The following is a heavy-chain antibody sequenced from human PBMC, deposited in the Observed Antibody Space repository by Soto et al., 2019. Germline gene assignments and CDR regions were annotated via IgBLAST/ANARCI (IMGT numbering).Heavy chain of an antibody. CDR2: IYYSGST. J-gene: IGHJ6*02. CDR3: ARHVSSGWYYYGMDV. V-gene: IGHV4-39*01. CDR1: GGSMNNFY. D-gene: IGHD6-19*01. Sequence: SETLSLTCTVSGGSMNNFYWSWIRQPPGKGLEWIGSIYYSGSTYYNPSLKSRVTISVDTSKNQFSLKLSSVTAADTAVYYCARHVSSGWYYYGMDVWGQGTTVTVSS.